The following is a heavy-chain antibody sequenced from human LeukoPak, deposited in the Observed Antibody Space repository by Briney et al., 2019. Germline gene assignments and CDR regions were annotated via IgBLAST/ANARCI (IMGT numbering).Heavy chain of an antibody. Sequence: GGSLRLSCAASGFTFSSYEMNWVRQAPGKGLEWVSYISSSGSTKYYADSVKGRFTISRDNAKNSLYLQMNSLRAEDTAVYYCARGRSYYSSTIKRNEAFDIWGQGTMVTVSS. J-gene: IGHJ3*02. CDR3: ARGRSYYSSTIKRNEAFDI. V-gene: IGHV3-48*03. CDR2: ISSSGSTK. CDR1: GFTFSSYE. D-gene: IGHD1-26*01.